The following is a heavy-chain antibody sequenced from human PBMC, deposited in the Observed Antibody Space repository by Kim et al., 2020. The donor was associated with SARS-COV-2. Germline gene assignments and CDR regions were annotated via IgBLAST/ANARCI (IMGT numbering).Heavy chain of an antibody. CDR3: ARDGAYSSGWPLDA. J-gene: IGHJ5*02. CDR2: IWHDGSNK. V-gene: IGHV3-33*01. CDR1: GFTFSSYG. Sequence: GGSLRLSCAASGFTFSSYGMHWVRQAPGKGLEWVAVIWHDGSNKYYADSVKGRFTISRDNSKNTLYLQMNSLRAEDTAVYYCARDGAYSSGWPLDAWGQGTLVTVSS. D-gene: IGHD6-19*01.